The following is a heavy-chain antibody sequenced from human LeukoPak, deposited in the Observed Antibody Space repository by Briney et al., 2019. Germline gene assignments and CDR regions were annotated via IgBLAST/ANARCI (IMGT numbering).Heavy chain of an antibody. D-gene: IGHD3-22*01. CDR1: GGSISSYY. CDR3: ASPYYYDSSGLDGDAFDI. J-gene: IGHJ3*02. CDR2: IYYSGST. Sequence: PSETLSLTCTVSGGSISSYYWSWIRQPPGKGLEWIGYIYYSGSTYYNPSLKSRVTISVDTPKNQFSLKLSSVTAADTAVYYCASPYYYDSSGLDGDAFDIWGQGTMVIVSS. V-gene: IGHV4-59*08.